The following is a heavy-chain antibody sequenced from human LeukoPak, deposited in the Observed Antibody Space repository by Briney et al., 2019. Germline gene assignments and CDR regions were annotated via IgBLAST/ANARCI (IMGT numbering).Heavy chain of an antibody. CDR1: GFTVSSNY. V-gene: IGHV3-53*01. CDR2: IYSGGST. Sequence: AGGSLRLSCAASGFTVSSNYMSWVRQAPGKGLEWVSVIYSGGSTYYADSVKGRFTISRGNSKNTLYLQMNSLRVEDTAVYYCAKDQNWEGGYWGQGTLVTVSS. D-gene: IGHD1-26*01. CDR3: AKDQNWEGGY. J-gene: IGHJ4*02.